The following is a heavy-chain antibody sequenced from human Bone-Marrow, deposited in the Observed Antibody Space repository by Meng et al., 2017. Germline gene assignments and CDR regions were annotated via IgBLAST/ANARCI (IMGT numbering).Heavy chain of an antibody. V-gene: IGHV3-48*03. CDR3: TSSAWYKFDY. CDR2: ISANGDTI. D-gene: IGHD6-19*01. Sequence: GGSLRLSCAASGFIFSRYEMNWVRQAPGKGLEWLSHISANGDTIYYADSVKGRFTISRDNGKNSLYLQMNSLRAEDTATYYCTSSAWYKFDYWGQGNLV. J-gene: IGHJ4*02. CDR1: GFIFSRYE.